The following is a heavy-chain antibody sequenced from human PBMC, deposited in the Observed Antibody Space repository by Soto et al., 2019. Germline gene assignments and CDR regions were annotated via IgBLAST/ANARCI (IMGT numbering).Heavy chain of an antibody. D-gene: IGHD2-21*01. CDR1: GFMFPTYG. CDR3: AREAIQDRGMDV. CDR2: IWHDAINK. Sequence: GGSLRLSCAASGFMFPTYGMQWVRQAPGKGLEWVAVIWHDAINKYYADSVKGRFTISRDNSKNTIYLQMNSLRAEDTAVYYCAREAIQDRGMDVWGQGTTVTVSS. V-gene: IGHV3-33*01. J-gene: IGHJ6*02.